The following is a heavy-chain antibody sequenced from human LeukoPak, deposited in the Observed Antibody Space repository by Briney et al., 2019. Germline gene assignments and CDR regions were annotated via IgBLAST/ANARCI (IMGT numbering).Heavy chain of an antibody. Sequence: GGSLRLSCAASGFTFSSYDMHWVRQATGKGLEWVSGIGTAGDIYYPGSVKGRFTISRDNAKNSLYLQMNSLRAEDTAVYYCAELGITMIGGVWGKGTTVTISS. CDR2: IGTAGDI. CDR3: AELGITMIGGV. CDR1: GFTFSSYD. V-gene: IGHV3-13*01. D-gene: IGHD3-10*02. J-gene: IGHJ6*04.